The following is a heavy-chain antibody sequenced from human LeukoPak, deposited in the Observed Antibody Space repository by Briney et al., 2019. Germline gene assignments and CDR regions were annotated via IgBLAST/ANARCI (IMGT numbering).Heavy chain of an antibody. Sequence: GGSLRLSCAASGFTFSSYSMNWVRQAPGKGLEWVSSISSSSSYIYYADSVKGRLTISRDNAKNSLYLQMNSLRAEDTAVYYCAREGIAVAGSTLDYWGQGTLVTVSS. J-gene: IGHJ4*02. CDR2: ISSSSSYI. D-gene: IGHD6-19*01. CDR1: GFTFSSYS. V-gene: IGHV3-21*01. CDR3: AREGIAVAGSTLDY.